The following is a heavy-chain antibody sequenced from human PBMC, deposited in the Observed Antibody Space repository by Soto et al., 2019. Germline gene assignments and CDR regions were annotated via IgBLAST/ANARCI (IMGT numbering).Heavy chain of an antibody. Sequence: PGGSLRLSCAASGFTFSSYAMSWVRQAPGKGLEWVSAISASGVSTYYADSVKGRFTISRDNSKNTLYLQMNSLRAEDTAVYYCAKGGGDYGWGSVYYLDYGGQGTLVTVPQ. D-gene: IGHD3-10*01. J-gene: IGHJ4*02. CDR2: ISASGVST. CDR3: AKGGGDYGWGSVYYLDY. CDR1: GFTFSSYA. V-gene: IGHV3-23*01.